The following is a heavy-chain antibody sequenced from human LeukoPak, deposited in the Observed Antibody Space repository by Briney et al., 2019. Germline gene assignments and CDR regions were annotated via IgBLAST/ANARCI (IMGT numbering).Heavy chain of an antibody. CDR2: INPNSGGT. D-gene: IGHD3-9*01. CDR1: GYTFTGYY. J-gene: IGHJ6*03. CDR3: ARMARDDFDWLLGDYMDV. V-gene: IGHV1-2*02. Sequence: GASVKVSCKASGYTFTGYYMHWVRQAPGQGLEWMGWINPNSGGTNYAQKFQGRVTMTRDTSISTAYMGLSRLRSDDTAVYYCARMARDDFDWLLGDYMDVWGKGTTVTVSS.